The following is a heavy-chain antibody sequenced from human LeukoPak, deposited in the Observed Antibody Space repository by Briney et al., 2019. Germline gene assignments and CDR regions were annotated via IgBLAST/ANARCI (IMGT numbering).Heavy chain of an antibody. J-gene: IGHJ5*02. D-gene: IGHD6-6*01. CDR2: TYNSGST. Sequence: SETLSLTCTVSGGSISSYYWSWIRQPPGKGLEWIGYTYNSGSTNYNPSLKSRATITVDTAKYQFSLKLSFMTAADAAVYYCARKYSRSSCWFDPWGQGTLVTVSS. V-gene: IGHV4-59*12. CDR1: GGSISSYY. CDR3: ARKYSRSSCWFDP.